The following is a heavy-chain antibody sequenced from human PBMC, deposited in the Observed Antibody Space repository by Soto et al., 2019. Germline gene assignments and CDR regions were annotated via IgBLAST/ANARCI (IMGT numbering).Heavy chain of an antibody. Sequence: EVQLVESGGGLVQPGGSVRLSCVGSGFTFSSYWLTWVRQAPGKGLEWVANIKQDGSEKYYVASVTGRFTISRENARKSVYLQMHSLRAEDTAVYYCARDGHNWYSPYYAMDVWGQGTTVTVSS. CDR1: GFTFSSYW. CDR2: IKQDGSEK. J-gene: IGHJ6*01. V-gene: IGHV3-7*03. D-gene: IGHD1-7*01. CDR3: ARDGHNWYSPYYAMDV.